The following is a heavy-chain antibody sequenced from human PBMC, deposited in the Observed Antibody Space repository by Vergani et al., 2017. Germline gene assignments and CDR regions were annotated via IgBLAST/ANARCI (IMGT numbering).Heavy chain of an antibody. D-gene: IGHD6-19*01. Sequence: QVQLVQSGAEVKKPGASVKVSCKASGYTFTGYYMHWVRQAPGQGLEWMGWINPNSGGTNYAQQFQGRVTMTRDTSISPAYMELSRLGSDDTAVYYCARGGEQWLVADYWGQGTLVTVSS. CDR1: GYTFTGYY. CDR2: INPNSGGT. CDR3: ARGGEQWLVADY. J-gene: IGHJ4*02. V-gene: IGHV1-2*02.